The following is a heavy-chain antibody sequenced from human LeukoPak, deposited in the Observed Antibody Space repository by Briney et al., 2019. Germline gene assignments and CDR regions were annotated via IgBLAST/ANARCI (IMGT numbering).Heavy chain of an antibody. V-gene: IGHV3-23*01. CDR1: GFAFSSFA. D-gene: IGHD6-19*01. CDR2: INGGGNTT. CDR3: TQELHVAVAVADYYYFYMDV. J-gene: IGHJ6*03. Sequence: HPGGSLRLSCAVSGFAFSSFAMGWVRQSPGKGLQWLSTINGGGNTTFYADSVKGRFTISRDNSKNTLYLHMDSLKPDDTAIYYCTQELHVAVAVADYYYFYMDVWGRGTAVTVSS.